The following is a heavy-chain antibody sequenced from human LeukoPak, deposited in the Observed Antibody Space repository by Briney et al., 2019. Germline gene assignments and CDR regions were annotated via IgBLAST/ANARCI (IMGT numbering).Heavy chain of an antibody. CDR2: IIPIFGTA. V-gene: IGHV1-69*05. CDR1: GGTFSSYA. CDR3: ARAQGDLGPFVRVSYAFDI. D-gene: IGHD3-16*01. Sequence: SVKVSCKASGGTFSSYAISWVRQAPGQGLEWMGRIIPIFGTANYAQKFQGRVTITTDESTSTAYMELSSLRSEDTAVYYCARAQGDLGPFVRVSYAFDIWGQGTMVTVSS. J-gene: IGHJ3*02.